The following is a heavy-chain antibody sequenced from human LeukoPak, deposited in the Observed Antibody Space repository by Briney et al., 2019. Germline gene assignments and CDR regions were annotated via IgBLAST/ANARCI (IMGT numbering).Heavy chain of an antibody. CDR3: ARDLNGYCSSTSCYTGDAFDI. V-gene: IGHV3-21*01. CDR1: GFTFSSYS. J-gene: IGHJ3*02. D-gene: IGHD2-2*02. Sequence: PRGPPRLSRAASGFTFSSYSTNWVRQAPGQRLEWVSSISSSSSYIYYADSVRGRFTNSRDNAKNSLYLQMNRLRAEDTAVYYCARDLNGYCSSTSCYTGDAFDIWGQGTMVTVSS. CDR2: ISSSSSYI.